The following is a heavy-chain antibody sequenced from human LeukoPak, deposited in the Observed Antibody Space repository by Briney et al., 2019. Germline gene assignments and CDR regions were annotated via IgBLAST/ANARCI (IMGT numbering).Heavy chain of an antibody. J-gene: IGHJ4*02. V-gene: IGHV3-30*03. Sequence: GGSLRLSCAASGFTFSSYGMHWVRQAPGKGLEWVAVISYDGSNKYYADSVKGRFTISRDNSKNTLYLQMNSLRAEDTAVYYCARVSYSSGWSIDYWGQGTLVTVSS. D-gene: IGHD6-19*01. CDR3: ARVSYSSGWSIDY. CDR2: ISYDGSNK. CDR1: GFTFSSYG.